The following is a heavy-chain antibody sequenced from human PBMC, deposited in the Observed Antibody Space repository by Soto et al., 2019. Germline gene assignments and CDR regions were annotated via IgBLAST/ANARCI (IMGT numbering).Heavy chain of an antibody. Sequence: VQLVQSGAEVKKPGASVKVSCKASGYTFSGYYIHWVRQAPGQGLEWMGWINPKTGDTNYAQKFHGRVAMTRDTSVNAAYMELSRLKSDDTAVFYCARDLIRRGLQFYYYYGMDVWGQGTTVTVSS. D-gene: IGHD3-10*01. CDR3: ARDLIRRGLQFYYYYGMDV. CDR2: INPKTGDT. CDR1: GYTFSGYY. V-gene: IGHV1-2*02. J-gene: IGHJ6*02.